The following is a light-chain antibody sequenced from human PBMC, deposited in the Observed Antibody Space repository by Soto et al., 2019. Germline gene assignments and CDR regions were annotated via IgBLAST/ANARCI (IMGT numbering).Light chain of an antibody. J-gene: IGKJ1*01. CDR2: RAS. CDR3: LQYHNLSE. Sequence: IVMTQSPATLSVSPGESATLSCRASQNIYYNVAWYQHRPGQAPRLLIYRASTRATGVPARFSGSGSGTEFTLTISSLKSEDFTVYSCLQYHNLSEFGQGTKV. V-gene: IGKV3-15*01. CDR1: QNIYYN.